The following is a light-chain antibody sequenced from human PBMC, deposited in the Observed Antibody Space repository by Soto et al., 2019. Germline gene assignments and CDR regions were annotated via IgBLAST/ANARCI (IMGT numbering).Light chain of an antibody. CDR3: QQYYSYIFS. Sequence: DIQMTQSPSTLSASVGDRVSISCRATQSVTTLWAWYQQKPGKAPKLLIHDASTLAGGVPPRFSGSGAGTEFTLTINGLQPDDFATYYWQQYYSYIFSFGPGPKVDV. J-gene: IGKJ3*01. V-gene: IGKV1-5*01. CDR2: DAS. CDR1: QSVTTL.